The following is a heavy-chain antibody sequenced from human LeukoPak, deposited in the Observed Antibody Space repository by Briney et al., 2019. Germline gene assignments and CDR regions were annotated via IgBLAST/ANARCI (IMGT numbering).Heavy chain of an antibody. V-gene: IGHV1-2*02. Sequence: EASVKVSCKASGYTFTDYYMYWVRQAPGQGLEWMGWINPNTGGTNYAQKFQGRVTMTRDTSISTAYTELSRLRSDDTAVYYCARADASYDKGYYYYYMDVWDKGTTVTVSS. CDR3: ARADASYDKGYYYYYMDV. J-gene: IGHJ6*03. CDR1: GYTFTDYY. CDR2: INPNTGGT. D-gene: IGHD3-10*01.